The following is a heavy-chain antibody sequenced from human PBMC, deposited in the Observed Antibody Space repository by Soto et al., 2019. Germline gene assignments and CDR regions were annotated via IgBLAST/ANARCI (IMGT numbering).Heavy chain of an antibody. CDR3: AKGNAVVAAVAGGGLFDY. D-gene: IGHD6-19*01. Sequence: QVQLVESGGGVVQPGRSLRLSCAASGFTFSSYGMHWVRQAPGKGLEWVAVISYDGSNKYYADSVKGRFTISRDNSKNTLYLQMNSLRAEDTAVYYCAKGNAVVAAVAGGGLFDYWGQGTLVTVSS. CDR1: GFTFSSYG. CDR2: ISYDGSNK. V-gene: IGHV3-30*18. J-gene: IGHJ4*02.